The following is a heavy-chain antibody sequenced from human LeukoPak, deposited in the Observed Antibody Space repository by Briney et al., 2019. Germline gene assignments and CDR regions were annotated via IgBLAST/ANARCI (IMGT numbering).Heavy chain of an antibody. CDR3: ARVYDYVWGSYRYNPDAFDI. CDR1: GYTFTVYD. J-gene: IGHJ3*02. D-gene: IGHD3-16*02. V-gene: IGHV1-8*01. CDR2: MNPNSGNT. Sequence: GASVKVSCKASGYTFTVYDINWVRQAPGQGLEWMGWMNPNSGNTSYAHKFQGRVTMTRNTSISTAYMELSSLKSEDTALNYGARVYDYVWGSYRYNPDAFDIWGQGTMVTVSS.